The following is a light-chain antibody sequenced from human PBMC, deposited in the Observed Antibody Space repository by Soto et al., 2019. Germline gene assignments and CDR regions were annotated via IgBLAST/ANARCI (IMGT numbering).Light chain of an antibody. V-gene: IGKV3-20*01. J-gene: IGKJ4*01. Sequence: DIVLTQSPGTLSLSPGERATLSCRASQSFTGSLAWYQQKPGQAPRLLIYGASSWATGIPDRFSGSGSGTDFTLTISRLEPEDFAVYYCQQYSSSPSTFGGGTKVEIK. CDR2: GAS. CDR3: QQYSSSPST. CDR1: QSFTGS.